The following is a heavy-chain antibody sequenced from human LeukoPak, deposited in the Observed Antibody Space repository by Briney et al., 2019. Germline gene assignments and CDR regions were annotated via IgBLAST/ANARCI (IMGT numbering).Heavy chain of an antibody. V-gene: IGHV3-21*01. J-gene: IGHJ4*02. D-gene: IGHD2-2*02. CDR2: ISSSSSYI. CDR1: GFTFSSYS. Sequence: GGSLRLSCAASGFTFSSYSMNWVRQAPGKGLEWVSSISSSSSYIYYADSVKGRFAISRDNAKNSLYLQMNSLRAEDTAVYYCARDYGSNTSCYTDWGQGTLVTVSS. CDR3: ARDYGSNTSCYTD.